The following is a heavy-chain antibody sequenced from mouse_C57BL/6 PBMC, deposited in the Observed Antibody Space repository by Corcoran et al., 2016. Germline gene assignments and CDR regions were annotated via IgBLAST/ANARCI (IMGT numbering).Heavy chain of an antibody. CDR1: GFSLSTSGMG. CDR2: IYWDDDK. D-gene: IGHD3-2*02. J-gene: IGHJ2*01. V-gene: IGHV8-12*01. CDR3: ARRPENSSGFFDY. Sequence: QVTLKESGPGILQSSQTLSLTCSFSGFSLSTSGMGVSWIRQPSGKGLEWLAHIYWDDDKRYNPSLKSRLTISKDTSRNQVFLKITSVDTADTATYYCARRPENSSGFFDYWGQGTTLTVSS.